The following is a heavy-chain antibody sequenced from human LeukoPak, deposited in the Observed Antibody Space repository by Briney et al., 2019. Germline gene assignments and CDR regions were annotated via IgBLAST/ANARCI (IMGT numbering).Heavy chain of an antibody. Sequence: GASVKVSCKASGYTFTGYYMHWVRQAPGQGLEWMGWTNPNSGGTNYAQKFQGRVTMTRDTSISTAYMELSRLRSDDTAVYYCWVIAAARNWFDPWGQGTLVTVSS. CDR1: GYTFTGYY. CDR2: TNPNSGGT. CDR3: WVIAAARNWFDP. J-gene: IGHJ5*02. V-gene: IGHV1-2*02. D-gene: IGHD6-13*01.